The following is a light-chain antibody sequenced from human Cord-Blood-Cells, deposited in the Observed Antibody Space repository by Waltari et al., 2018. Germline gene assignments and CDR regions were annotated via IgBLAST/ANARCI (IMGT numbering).Light chain of an antibody. CDR2: EVS. CDR1: SSDVGSYNL. Sequence: QSALTQPASVSGSPGQSITISCTGTSSDVGSYNLVSWYQQHPGKAPKLMIYEVSKRPSGVSNRFSGSKSGNTASLTISGLQAEDEADYYCCSYAGNSTSNVVFGGGTKLTVL. V-gene: IGLV2-23*02. CDR3: CSYAGNSTSNVV. J-gene: IGLJ2*01.